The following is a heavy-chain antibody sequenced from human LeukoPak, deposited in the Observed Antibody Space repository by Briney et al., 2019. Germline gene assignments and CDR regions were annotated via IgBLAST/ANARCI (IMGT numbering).Heavy chain of an antibody. CDR1: GYTLTELS. J-gene: IGHJ4*02. CDR3: ATGYMVATILKS. V-gene: IGHV1-24*01. D-gene: IGHD5-12*01. Sequence: ASVKVSCKVSGYTLTELSMHWVRQAPGKGLEWMGGFNPEDGETIYAQTVQGRVTITEDTSTNTPYLQLSSLRSEDTAVYYCATGYMVATILKSWGQGTLVTVCS. CDR2: FNPEDGET.